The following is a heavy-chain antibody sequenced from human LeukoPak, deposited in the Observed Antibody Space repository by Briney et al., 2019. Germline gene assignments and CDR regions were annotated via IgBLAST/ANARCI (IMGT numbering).Heavy chain of an antibody. J-gene: IGHJ4*02. Sequence: GGSLRLSCAASGFTFSSYWMHWVRQAPGKGLVWVSLINSDGSSTSYADSVKGRFTISRENAKNTLYLQMNSMRAEDTAVYYCTRNLVVRVVVTAHSNNYWGQGTLVTVSS. CDR1: GFTFSSYW. D-gene: IGHD2-21*02. V-gene: IGHV3-74*01. CDR2: INSDGSST. CDR3: TRNLVVRVVVTAHSNNY.